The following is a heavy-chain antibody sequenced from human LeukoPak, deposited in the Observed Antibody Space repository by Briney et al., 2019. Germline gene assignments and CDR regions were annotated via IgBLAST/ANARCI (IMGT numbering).Heavy chain of an antibody. D-gene: IGHD3-22*01. V-gene: IGHV3-7*01. CDR1: GFTFSSYW. CDR2: IKQDGSEK. CDR3: AREGRESSGYDY. J-gene: IGHJ4*02. Sequence: GGSLRLSCAASGFTFSSYWMSWVRQAPGQGLEWVANIKQDGSEKYYVDSVKGRFTISRDNAKKSLYLQMNSLRAEDTAVYHCAREGRESSGYDYWGQGTLVTVSS.